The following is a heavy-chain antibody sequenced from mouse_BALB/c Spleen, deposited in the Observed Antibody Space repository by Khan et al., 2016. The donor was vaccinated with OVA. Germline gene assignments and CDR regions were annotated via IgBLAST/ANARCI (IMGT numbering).Heavy chain of an antibody. CDR3: ARHNYGPFAF. Sequence: EVELVESGGGLVKPGGSLKLSCAASGFTFSTYAMSWVRQTPEKRLEWVATISSVSTYTYYPASVKGRFTISRDNAKNTLYLQMSSLRSEDTAMYYCARHNYGPFAFWGRGTLVTVSA. J-gene: IGHJ3*01. V-gene: IGHV5-9-3*01. CDR1: GFTFSTYA. D-gene: IGHD1-1*01. CDR2: ISSVSTYT.